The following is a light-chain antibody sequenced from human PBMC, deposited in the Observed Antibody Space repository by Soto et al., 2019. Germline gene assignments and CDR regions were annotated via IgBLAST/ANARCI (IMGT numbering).Light chain of an antibody. CDR1: SSNIGSNT. Sequence: QSVLTQPPSASGTPGQRVTISCSGSSSNIGSNTVNWYQQLPGTAPKLLIYSNNQRPSGVPARFSGSKSGTSASLAISGLQPEDEADYYCAAWDDSLNGLYVFGNGTKVT. V-gene: IGLV1-44*01. CDR3: AAWDDSLNGLYV. CDR2: SNN. J-gene: IGLJ1*01.